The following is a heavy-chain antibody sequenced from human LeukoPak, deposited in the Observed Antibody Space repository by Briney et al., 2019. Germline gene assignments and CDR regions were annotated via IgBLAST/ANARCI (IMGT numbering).Heavy chain of an antibody. D-gene: IGHD6-13*01. CDR1: GGSISSCY. CDR2: IYYSGST. Sequence: SETLSLTCTVSGGSISSCYWSWIRQPPGKGLEWIGYIYYSGSTNYNPSLKSRVTISVDTSKNQFSLKLSSVTAADTAVYYCARGIAAADTYYYYYMDVWGKGTTVTVSS. J-gene: IGHJ6*03. V-gene: IGHV4-59*01. CDR3: ARGIAAADTYYYYYMDV.